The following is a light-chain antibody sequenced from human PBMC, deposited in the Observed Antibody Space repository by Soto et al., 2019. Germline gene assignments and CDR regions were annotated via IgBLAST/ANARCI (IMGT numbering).Light chain of an antibody. Sequence: QSVLTQPPSASGTPGQRVTISCSGSSSNIESNTVTWYQQLPGTAPTLVIYSNYDRPSGVPDRFSGSTSGTSASLVIRGLQSEDEADYYCAAWDDILNGYVFGGGTTVTVL. V-gene: IGLV1-44*01. J-gene: IGLJ1*01. CDR2: SNY. CDR1: SSNIESNT. CDR3: AAWDDILNGYV.